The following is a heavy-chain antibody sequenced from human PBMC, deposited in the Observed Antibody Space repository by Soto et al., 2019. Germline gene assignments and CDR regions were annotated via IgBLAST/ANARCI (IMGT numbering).Heavy chain of an antibody. CDR1: GDSVSSNSAA. CDR3: ARDLGGGSYSSSWYYFDY. V-gene: IGHV6-1*01. D-gene: IGHD6-13*01. J-gene: IGHJ4*02. Sequence: SQTLSLTCAISGDSVSSNSAAWNWIRQSPSRGLEWLGRTYYRSKWYNDYAVSVKSRITISPDTSKNQFSLQLNSVTPEDTAVYYCARDLGGGSYSSSWYYFDYWGQGTLVTVSS. CDR2: TYYRSKWYN.